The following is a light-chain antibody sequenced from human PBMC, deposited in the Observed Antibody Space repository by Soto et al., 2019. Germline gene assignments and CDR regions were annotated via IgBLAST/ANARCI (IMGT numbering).Light chain of an antibody. CDR1: QSIGDW. CDR3: QQYNSDPTT. CDR2: KAS. Sequence: DIQLTQSPSTLSAAVGDRVTVTCRASQSIGDWLAWYQQKAGKAPNLLIYKASTLESGVPSRFSGSGSGTEFILTISSLQPDDFGTYYCQQYNSDPTTFGQGTKVEIK. J-gene: IGKJ1*01. V-gene: IGKV1-5*03.